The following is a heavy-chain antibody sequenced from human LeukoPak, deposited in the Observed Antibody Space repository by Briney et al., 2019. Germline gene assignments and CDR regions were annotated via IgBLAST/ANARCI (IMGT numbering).Heavy chain of an antibody. CDR1: GFTFSSYA. CDR2: IRGSGDTA. J-gene: IGHJ4*02. CDR3: AKVTWESRPPDCNS. D-gene: IGHD6-6*01. V-gene: IGHV3-23*01. Sequence: GGSLRLSCAASGFTFSSYAMSWVRQAPGKGLEWVSAIRGSGDTALYADSVKGRFTISRDNFKNIVYLEMNSLRAEDTATYYCAKVTWESRPPDCNSWGPGTLVTVSS.